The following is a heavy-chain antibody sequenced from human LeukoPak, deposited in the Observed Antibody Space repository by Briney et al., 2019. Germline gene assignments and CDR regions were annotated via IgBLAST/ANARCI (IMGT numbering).Heavy chain of an antibody. Sequence: PGGSLGLSCAASGFTFSDHIMNWVRQLPGKRLEWVAYVSGSGGTVYYADSVKGRFTISRDNGKSSLYLQMNSLRVEDTALYYCVRQFASWGQGTLVTVSS. CDR2: VSGSGGTV. V-gene: IGHV3-48*01. J-gene: IGHJ4*02. CDR3: VRQFAS. CDR1: GFTFSDHI.